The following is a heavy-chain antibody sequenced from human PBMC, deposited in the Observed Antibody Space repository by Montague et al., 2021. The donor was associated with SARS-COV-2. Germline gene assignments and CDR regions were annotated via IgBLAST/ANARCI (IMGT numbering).Heavy chain of an antibody. CDR3: ARVVGFDFDY. CDR2: IYTSGST. J-gene: IGHJ4*02. V-gene: IGHV4-61*02. Sequence: TLSLTCTVSGGSISSGSYYWSWIRQPAGKGLEWIGRIYTSGSTNYNPSLKSRVTISIDTSKNQFFLKLSSVTAADTAVYYSARVVGFDFDYWGQGTLVTVSS. CDR1: GGSISSGSYY. D-gene: IGHD2-21*01.